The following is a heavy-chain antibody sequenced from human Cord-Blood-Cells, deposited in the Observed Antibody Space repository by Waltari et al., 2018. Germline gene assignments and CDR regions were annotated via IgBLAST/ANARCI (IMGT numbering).Heavy chain of an antibody. Sequence: QVQLVESGGGVVQPGRSLRLSCAASGFTFSSYGMHWVRQAPGKGLEWVAVISYDGSNKDYADSVKGRFTISRDNSKNTLYLQMNSLRAEDTAVYYCAKSGEDAFDIWGQGTMVTVSS. V-gene: IGHV3-30*18. CDR1: GFTFSSYG. D-gene: IGHD3-10*01. J-gene: IGHJ3*02. CDR3: AKSGEDAFDI. CDR2: ISYDGSNK.